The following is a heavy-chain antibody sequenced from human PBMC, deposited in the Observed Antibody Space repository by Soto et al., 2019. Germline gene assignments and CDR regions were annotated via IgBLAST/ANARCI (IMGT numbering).Heavy chain of an antibody. V-gene: IGHV1-3*01. J-gene: IGHJ3*02. CDR3: ARTRHYWGAFDI. Sequence: QVQLVQSGAEVKKPGASVKVSCKASGYTFTTYPMHWVRQAPGQRLEWMGWINAGNDNAEYSQEFQGRVTIARDTSASIAYMELSSLKSEDTAVYYCARTRHYWGAFDIWGQGTMVTVSS. CDR2: INAGNDNA. CDR1: GYTFTTYP. D-gene: IGHD7-27*01.